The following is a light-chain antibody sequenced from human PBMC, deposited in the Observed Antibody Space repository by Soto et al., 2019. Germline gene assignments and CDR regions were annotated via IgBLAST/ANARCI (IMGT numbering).Light chain of an antibody. J-gene: IGKJ4*01. Sequence: EIVMTQSPAILSVSPGERATLSCRANQSISSNLAWYQQKPGQAPRLLIYGAATRATGIPARFSGSGSGTDFTLTITSMQSEDFALYYCQMYHNWVGTFGGGTKVDI. CDR2: GAA. V-gene: IGKV3-15*01. CDR1: QSISSN. CDR3: QMYHNWVGT.